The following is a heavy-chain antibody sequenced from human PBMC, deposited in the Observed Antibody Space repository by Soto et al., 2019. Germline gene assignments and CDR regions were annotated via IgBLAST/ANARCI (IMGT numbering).Heavy chain of an antibody. J-gene: IGHJ4*02. CDR2: IYYRGST. CDR1: GGSISSYY. V-gene: IGHV4-59*08. D-gene: IGHD3-16*01. Sequence: VQLQESGPGLVKPSETLSLTCTVSGGSISSYYWSWMRQPPGKGLEWIGYIYYRGSTNYNPSLTSRVSISVDTAKNQFSLKLSSVTAADTAVYYCARPWGLSVDYWGQGTLVTVSS. CDR3: ARPWGLSVDY.